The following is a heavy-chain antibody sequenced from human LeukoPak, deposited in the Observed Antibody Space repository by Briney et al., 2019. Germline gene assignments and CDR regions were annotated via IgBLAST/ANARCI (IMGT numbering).Heavy chain of an antibody. V-gene: IGHV3-23*01. J-gene: IGHJ5*02. CDR3: AKDVGGDYGSGSYENWFDP. CDR2: IVGSGGRT. CDR1: GFTVSSNY. D-gene: IGHD3-10*01. Sequence: GGSLRLSCAASGFTVSSNYMSWVRQAPGKGLEWVSAIVGSGGRTYYTDSVKGRFTISRDNSKNTLYLQMNSLRDEDTAVYYCAKDVGGDYGSGSYENWFDPWGQGTLVTVSS.